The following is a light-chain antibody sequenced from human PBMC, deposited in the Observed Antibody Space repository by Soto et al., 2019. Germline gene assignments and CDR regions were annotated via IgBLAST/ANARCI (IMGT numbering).Light chain of an antibody. CDR3: SSYTSSSTDV. J-gene: IGLJ1*01. V-gene: IGLV2-14*01. CDR2: DVS. Sequence: SALTQPASVSGSPGQSITISCTGTSSDVGGYNYVSWYQQHPGKAPKLMIYDVSNRPSGVSNRSSGSKSGNTASLTISGLQAEDEADYYCSSYTSSSTDVFGTGTKVTVL. CDR1: SSDVGGYNY.